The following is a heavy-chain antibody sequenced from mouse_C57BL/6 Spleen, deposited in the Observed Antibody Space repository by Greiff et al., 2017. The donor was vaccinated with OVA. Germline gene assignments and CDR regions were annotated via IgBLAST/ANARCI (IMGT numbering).Heavy chain of an antibody. CDR2: IRLKSDNYAT. CDR3: TDDGYYDAMDY. D-gene: IGHD2-3*01. Sequence: EVQVVESGGGLVQPGGSMKLSCVASGFTFSNYWMNWVRQSPEKGLEWVAQIRLKSDNYATHYAESVKGRFTISRDDSKSSVYLQMNNLRAEDTGIYYCTDDGYYDAMDYWGQGTSVTVSS. J-gene: IGHJ4*01. V-gene: IGHV6-3*01. CDR1: GFTFSNYW.